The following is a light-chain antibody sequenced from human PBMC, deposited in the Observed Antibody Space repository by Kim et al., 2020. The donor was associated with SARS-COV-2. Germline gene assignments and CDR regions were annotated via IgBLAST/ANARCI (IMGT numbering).Light chain of an antibody. CDR1: QSINTK. Sequence: EIVMTQSPGTLSVSLGERATLSCRASQSINTKVAWYQQTPGQAPRLLIYDASSRASGIPARFSGGGSGTEFTLTISSLRSEDFAVYYCQQYDTWPPWTFGQGTKVDIK. CDR2: DAS. V-gene: IGKV3D-15*01. CDR3: QQYDTWPPWT. J-gene: IGKJ1*01.